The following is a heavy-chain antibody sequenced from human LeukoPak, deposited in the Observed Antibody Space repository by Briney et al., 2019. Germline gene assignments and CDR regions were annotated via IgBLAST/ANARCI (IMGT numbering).Heavy chain of an antibody. J-gene: IGHJ4*02. Sequence: PGRSLRLSCAASGFTFSSYAMHWVRQAPGKGLEWVAVISYDGSNKYYADSVKGRFTISRDNSKNTLYLQINSLRAEDTAVYYCARDSTGYSSSWSLDYWGQGTLVTVSS. V-gene: IGHV3-30-3*01. CDR2: ISYDGSNK. CDR1: GFTFSSYA. D-gene: IGHD6-13*01. CDR3: ARDSTGYSSSWSLDY.